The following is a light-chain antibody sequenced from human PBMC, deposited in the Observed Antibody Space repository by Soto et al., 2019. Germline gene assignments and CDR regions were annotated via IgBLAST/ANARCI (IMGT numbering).Light chain of an antibody. Sequence: IVLTQSPAILALSPGDRATLSCRASQSVSSSYLAWYQHRPGQAPRLLIYGASTRATGIPDRFSGSGSGTDFTLTISSLEPEDFAVYYCQQRSNWPITFGQGTRLEIK. CDR1: QSVSSSY. CDR3: QQRSNWPIT. V-gene: IGKV3D-20*02. J-gene: IGKJ5*01. CDR2: GAS.